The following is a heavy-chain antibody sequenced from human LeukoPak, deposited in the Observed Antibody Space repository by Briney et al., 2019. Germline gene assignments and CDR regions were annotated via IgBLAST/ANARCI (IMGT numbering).Heavy chain of an antibody. CDR1: GFTFSSYA. CDR2: ISYDGSNK. CDR3: ARVRGIAAAQNGY. D-gene: IGHD6-13*01. Sequence: GGSLRLSCAASGFTFSSYAMHWVRQAPGKGLEWVAVISYDGSNKYYADSVKGRFTTSRDNSKNTLYLQMNSLRAEDTAVYYCARVRGIAAAQNGYWGQGTLVTVSS. V-gene: IGHV3-30-3*01. J-gene: IGHJ4*02.